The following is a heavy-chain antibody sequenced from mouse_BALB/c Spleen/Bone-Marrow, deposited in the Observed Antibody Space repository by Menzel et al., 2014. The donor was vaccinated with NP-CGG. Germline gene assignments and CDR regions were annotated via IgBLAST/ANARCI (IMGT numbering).Heavy chain of an antibody. V-gene: IGHV4-1*02. CDR3: ARLGYYGGFAY. J-gene: IGHJ3*01. CDR1: GFDFSRYW. D-gene: IGHD2-3*01. Sequence: EVKVVESGGGLVQPGGSLKLPCAASGFDFSRYWMSWVRQAPGKGLEWIGEINPDSSTINYTPSLKDKFIISRDNAKNTLYLQMSKVRSEDTALYYCARLGYYGGFAYWGQGTLVTVSA. CDR2: INPDSSTI.